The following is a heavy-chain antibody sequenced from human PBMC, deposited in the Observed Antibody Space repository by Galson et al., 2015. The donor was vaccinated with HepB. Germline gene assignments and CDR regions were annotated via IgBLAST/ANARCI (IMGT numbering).Heavy chain of an antibody. CDR3: ARHGEAYCGGDCYAGFDY. CDR1: GYSFTSYW. D-gene: IGHD2-21*02. V-gene: IGHV5-51*01. Sequence: QSGAEVKKPGESLKISCKGSGYSFTSYWIGWVRQMPGKGLEWMGIIYPGDSDTRYSPSFQGQVTISADKSISTAYLQWSSLKASDTAMYYCARHGEAYCGGDCYAGFDYWGQGTLVTVSS. CDR2: IYPGDSDT. J-gene: IGHJ4*02.